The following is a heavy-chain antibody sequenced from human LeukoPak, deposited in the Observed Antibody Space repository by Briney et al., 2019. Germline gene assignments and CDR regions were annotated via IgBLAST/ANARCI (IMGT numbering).Heavy chain of an antibody. V-gene: IGHV4-34*01. CDR1: GASITSYY. CDR3: ARAPTMVRGVSS. J-gene: IGHJ4*02. CDR2: INHSGST. Sequence: SETLSLTCTVSGASITSYYWSWIRQPPGKGLEWIGEINHSGSTNYNPSLKSRVTISVDTSKNQFSLKLSSVTAADTAVYYCARAPTMVRGVSSWGQGTLVTVSS. D-gene: IGHD3-10*01.